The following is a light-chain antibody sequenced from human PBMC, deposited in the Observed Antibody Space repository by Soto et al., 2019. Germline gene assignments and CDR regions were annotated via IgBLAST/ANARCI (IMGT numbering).Light chain of an antibody. J-gene: IGLJ2*01. CDR3: QSYDNRQSGSQV. V-gene: IGLV1-40*01. CDR2: GNS. CDR1: SSNIGAGYD. Sequence: QSVLTQPPSVSGAPGQRVTISCTGTSSNIGAGYDVHWYQQLPGTAPKLLIYGNSNRPSGVPDRFSGSKSGTSASLAITGLQADDKADYYRQSYDNRQSGSQVFGGGTKLTVL.